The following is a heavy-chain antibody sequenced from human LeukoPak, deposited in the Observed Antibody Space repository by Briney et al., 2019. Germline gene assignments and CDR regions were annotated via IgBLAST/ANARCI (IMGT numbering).Heavy chain of an antibody. CDR1: GFAFSSYW. D-gene: IGHD2-21*01. J-gene: IGHJ4*02. V-gene: IGHV3-7*01. CDR3: ARSLWPEDY. CDR2: INRDGNSQ. Sequence: GGSLRLPCEASGFAFSSYWASWVRQAPGKGLEWVANINRDGNSQNYVDSVRGRFTISKDNAKSSVYLQMNSLRAEDTAVYYCARSLWPEDYWGQGILVTVSS.